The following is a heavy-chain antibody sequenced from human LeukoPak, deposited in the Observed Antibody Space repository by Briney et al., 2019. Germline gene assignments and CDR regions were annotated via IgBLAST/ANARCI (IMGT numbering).Heavy chain of an antibody. CDR3: AKAAPFSITGTTPIIQH. D-gene: IGHD1-7*01. CDR2: IRYDGSNK. CDR1: GFTFSSYG. J-gene: IGHJ1*01. Sequence: GRSLRLSCAASGFTFSSYGMHWVRQAPGKGLEWVAFIRYDGSNKYYADSVKGRFTISRDNSKNTLYLQMNSLRAEDTAVYYCAKAAPFSITGTTPIIQHWGQGTLVTVSS. V-gene: IGHV3-30*02.